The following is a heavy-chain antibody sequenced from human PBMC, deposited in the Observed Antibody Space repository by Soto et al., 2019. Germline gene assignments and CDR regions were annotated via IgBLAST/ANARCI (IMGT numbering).Heavy chain of an antibody. CDR2: IYWNDDK. J-gene: IGHJ4*02. Sequence: SGPTLVNPTQTLTLTCAFSGFSLSTSGVGVGWIRQPPGKALEWLALIYWNDDKRYSPSLKSRLTITKDTSKNQVVLTMTNMDPVDTATYYCAHSLLVVAAARDTKFDYWGQGTLVTVSS. D-gene: IGHD2-15*01. CDR3: AHSLLVVAAARDTKFDY. V-gene: IGHV2-5*01. CDR1: GFSLSTSGVG.